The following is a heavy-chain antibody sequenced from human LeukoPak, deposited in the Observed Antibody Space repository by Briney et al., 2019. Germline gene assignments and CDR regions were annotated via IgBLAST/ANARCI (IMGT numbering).Heavy chain of an antibody. J-gene: IGHJ5*02. CDR1: GGSIISYF. V-gene: IGHV4-4*07. Sequence: SETLSLTCTVSGGSIISYFWAWIRQPAGEGLEWIGRIYTSGGTDLNPSLRSRVTMSVDTSKNQFSLNLASVTGADTAVYYCARDRWFEQWLGRGTWFDPWGQGTLVTVSS. CDR2: IYTSGGT. D-gene: IGHD6-19*01. CDR3: ARDRWFEQWLGRGTWFDP.